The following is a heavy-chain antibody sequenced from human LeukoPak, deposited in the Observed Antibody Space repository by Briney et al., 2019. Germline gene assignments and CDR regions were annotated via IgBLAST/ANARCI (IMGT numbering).Heavy chain of an antibody. CDR1: GFTFSSSG. V-gene: IGHV3-23*01. J-gene: IGHJ4*02. Sequence: GGSLRLSCAASGFTFSSSGISWVRQAPGKGLEWVSGISDSGGSTYYADSVKGRFTISRDNSKNTLYLQMNSLRAEDTAVYYCARVVRGSFTYYFDYWGQGTLVTVSS. CDR2: ISDSGGST. CDR3: ARVVRGSFTYYFDY. D-gene: IGHD3-16*01.